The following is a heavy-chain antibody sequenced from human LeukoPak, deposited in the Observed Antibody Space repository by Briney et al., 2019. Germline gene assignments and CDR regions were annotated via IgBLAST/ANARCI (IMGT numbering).Heavy chain of an antibody. CDR2: IYPGDSDT. D-gene: IGHD1-14*01. CDR1: GYSFTSYW. V-gene: IGHV5-51*01. J-gene: IGHJ4*02. Sequence: GESLKISCKGSGYSFTSYWIGWVRQMPGKGLECMGIIYPGDSDTRYSPSFQGQVTISADRSISTAYLQWSSLKASDTAMYARHEPGPYFDYWGQGTLVTVSS. CDR3: HEPGPYFDY.